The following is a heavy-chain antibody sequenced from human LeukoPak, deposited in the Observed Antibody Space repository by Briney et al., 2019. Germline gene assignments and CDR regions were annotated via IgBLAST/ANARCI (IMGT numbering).Heavy chain of an antibody. V-gene: IGHV3-7*01. CDR1: GFTFSSYG. CDR3: AREDCSSTSRYASGGDY. CDR2: IKQDGSEK. J-gene: IGHJ4*02. D-gene: IGHD2-2*01. Sequence: QAGGSLRLSCAASGFTFSSYGMSWVRQAPGKGLEWVANIKQDGSEKYYVDSVKGRFTISRDNAKNSLYLQMNSLRAEDTAVYYCAREDCSSTSRYASGGDYWGQGTLVTVSS.